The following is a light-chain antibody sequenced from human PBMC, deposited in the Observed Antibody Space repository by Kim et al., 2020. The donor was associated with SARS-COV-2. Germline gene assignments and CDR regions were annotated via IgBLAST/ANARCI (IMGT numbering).Light chain of an antibody. CDR1: QSVRNK. J-gene: IGKJ4*01. CDR3: QQYNNRPLT. V-gene: IGKV3D-15*01. CDR2: GVS. Sequence: VSPGERATRSCRASQSVRNKLAWYQQKPGQAPRLLISGVSTRAIGIPARFSGSGSGTEFTLTISSLQSEDFALYYCQQYNNRPLTFGGGTKVDIK.